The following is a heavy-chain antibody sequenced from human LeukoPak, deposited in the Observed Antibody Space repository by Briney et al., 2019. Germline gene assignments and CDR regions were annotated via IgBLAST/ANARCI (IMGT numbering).Heavy chain of an antibody. CDR2: ISGSGAST. CDR3: AKVRSGYYYYGMDV. D-gene: IGHD3-3*01. Sequence: GGSLRLSCAASGFTFSSSAMSWVRQAPGKGLEWVSTISGSGASTYYADSVKGRFTISRDNSKNTLYLQMNSLRAEDAAVYYCAKVRSGYYYYGMDVWGQGTTVTVSS. J-gene: IGHJ6*02. CDR1: GFTFSSSA. V-gene: IGHV3-23*01.